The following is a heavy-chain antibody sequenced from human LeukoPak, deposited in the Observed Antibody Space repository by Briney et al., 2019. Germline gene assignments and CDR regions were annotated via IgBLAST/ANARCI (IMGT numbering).Heavy chain of an antibody. D-gene: IGHD2-2*01. V-gene: IGHV6-1*01. CDR2: TYYRSTWYN. CDR1: GDSVSTNSVT. J-gene: IGHJ5*02. Sequence: SQTLSLTCTISGDSVSTNSVTWNWIRQSPSRGLEWLGRTYYRSTWYNDYAVSVRGRITVNPDTSKNQFSLHLNSVTPEDTAVYYCARRPTQYDCFDPWGQGILVTVSS. CDR3: ARRPTQYDCFDP.